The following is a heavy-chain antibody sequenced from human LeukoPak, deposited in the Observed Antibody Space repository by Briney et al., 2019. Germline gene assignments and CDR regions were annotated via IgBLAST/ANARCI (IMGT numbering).Heavy chain of an antibody. CDR2: IKQDGSER. CDR1: GFTFSSYW. CDR3: ARESSGWYFDY. J-gene: IGHJ4*02. D-gene: IGHD6-19*01. Sequence: GGSLRLSCAASGFTFSSYWMSWVRQAPGKGLEWVANIKQDGSERYYADSVKGRFTISRDNAKNSLYLQMNSLRAEDTAVYYCARESSGWYFDYWGQRTLVTVSS. V-gene: IGHV3-7*01.